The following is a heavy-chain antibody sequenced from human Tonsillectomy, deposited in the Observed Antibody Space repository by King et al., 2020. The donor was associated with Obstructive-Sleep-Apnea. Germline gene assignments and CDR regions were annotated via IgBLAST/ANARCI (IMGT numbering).Heavy chain of an antibody. CDR2: IFPADSDT. CDR3: ARLLSSAWYDVGLGY. Sequence: VQLVESGAEVKKPGESLKISCNASGYSFTDYWIGWVRQMPGKGLEWMGIIFPADSDTRYSPSFQGQVTISADKSIATAYLQWGSLQASDTAMYYCARLLSSAWYDVGLGYWGQGTLVIVSS. CDR1: GYSFTDYW. J-gene: IGHJ4*02. V-gene: IGHV5-51*01. D-gene: IGHD6-19*01.